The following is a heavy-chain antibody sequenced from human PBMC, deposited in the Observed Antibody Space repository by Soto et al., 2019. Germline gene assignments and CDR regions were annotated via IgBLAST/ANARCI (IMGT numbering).Heavy chain of an antibody. V-gene: IGHV1-18*01. CDR2: ISGYNGHT. CDR3: AREGEMPYYYYGLDV. J-gene: IGHJ6*02. Sequence: QVQLVQSGAEVRKPGASVKVSCKASGYTFTTYGISWVRQGPGQGLEWMGWISGYNGHTKYAQKFQGRVTMTTDTSTSTVYMDLRSLRSVDTAVYYCAREGEMPYYYYGLDVWGQGTTVTVSS. CDR1: GYTFTTYG. D-gene: IGHD3-16*01.